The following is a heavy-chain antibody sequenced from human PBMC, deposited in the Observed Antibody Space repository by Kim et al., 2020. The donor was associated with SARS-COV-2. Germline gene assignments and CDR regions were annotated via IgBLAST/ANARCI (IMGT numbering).Heavy chain of an antibody. Sequence: GESLKISCKGSGYRFTKYWIGWVRQMPGKCLEWVGIIYPDDSDTRYSPSFQGQVTISADRSINTAYLQWTSLKASDTSIYYCAKTYCSGGDCYYVWFDHWGQGTLVTVSS. V-gene: IGHV5-51*01. D-gene: IGHD2-15*01. CDR2: IYPDDSDT. J-gene: IGHJ5*02. CDR3: AKTYCSGGDCYYVWFDH. CDR1: GYRFTKYW.